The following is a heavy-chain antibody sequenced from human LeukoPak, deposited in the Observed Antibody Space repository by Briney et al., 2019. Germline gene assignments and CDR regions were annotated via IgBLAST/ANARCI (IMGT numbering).Heavy chain of an antibody. J-gene: IGHJ4*02. Sequence: GASVKVSCKASGYTFTGYYMHWVRQAPGQGLEWMGWINPNSGATNYAQKFQGRVTMTRDTSITTAYMELSRLRSDDTAVYYCAAYTIFGVVSGDYWGQGTLVTVSS. V-gene: IGHV1-2*02. D-gene: IGHD3-3*01. CDR2: INPNSGAT. CDR1: GYTFTGYY. CDR3: AAYTIFGVVSGDY.